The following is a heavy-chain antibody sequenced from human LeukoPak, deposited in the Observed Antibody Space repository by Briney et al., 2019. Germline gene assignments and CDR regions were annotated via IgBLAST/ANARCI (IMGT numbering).Heavy chain of an antibody. CDR2: IIPIFGTA. D-gene: IGHD6-13*01. Sequence: SVKVSCKASGGTFSSYAISWVRQAPGQGLEWMGGIIPIFGTANYAQKFQGRVTITADESTSTAYMELSSLRSEDTAVYYCARAVTVSSSWSAFNYWSQGTLVTVSS. CDR3: ARAVTVSSSWSAFNY. CDR1: GGTFSSYA. J-gene: IGHJ4*02. V-gene: IGHV1-69*13.